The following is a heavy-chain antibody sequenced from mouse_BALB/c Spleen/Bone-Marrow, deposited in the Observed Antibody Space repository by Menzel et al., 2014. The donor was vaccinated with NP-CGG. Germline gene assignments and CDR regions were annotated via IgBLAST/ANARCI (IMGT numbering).Heavy chain of an antibody. D-gene: IGHD1-1*01. V-gene: IGHV10-1*02. CDR2: IRSKSNNYAT. CDR3: VRQRYYYGSSDWYFDV. CDR1: GFTFNTYA. Sequence: EVKVVESGGGLVQPKGSLKLSCAASGFTFNTYAMNWVRQAPGKGLEWVARIRSKSNNYATYYADSAKDRFTISRDDSQSMLYLQMNNLKTEDTAMYYCVRQRYYYGSSDWYFDVWGAGTTVTVSS. J-gene: IGHJ1*01.